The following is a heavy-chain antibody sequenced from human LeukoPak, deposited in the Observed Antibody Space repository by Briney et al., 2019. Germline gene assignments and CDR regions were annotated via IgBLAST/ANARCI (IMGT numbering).Heavy chain of an antibody. Sequence: SETLSLTCTVYGGSINSYYWSWIRQPAGKGLEWIGRIFSSGNTIYNPSLQSRVTMSVDTSKNQFSLRLNSVTAADTAVYYCARSPHRLIGHWFDPWGQGTLVTVSS. CDR3: ARSPHRLIGHWFDP. J-gene: IGHJ5*02. CDR1: GGSINSYY. V-gene: IGHV4-59*10. D-gene: IGHD3-16*01. CDR2: IFSSGNT.